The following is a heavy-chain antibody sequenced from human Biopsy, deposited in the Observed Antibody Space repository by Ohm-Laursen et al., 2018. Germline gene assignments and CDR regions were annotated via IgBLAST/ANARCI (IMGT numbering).Heavy chain of an antibody. J-gene: IGHJ4*02. V-gene: IGHV3-48*01. D-gene: IGHD1/OR15-1a*01. Sequence: SLRLSCSAPGFTFSSYSMNWVRQAPGKGLEWVSFISSGSSPIYYADSVKGRFTISRDDAKNSLYLQMNSLSAEDTAVYYCARGRTGGWGQGTLVTVSS. CDR2: ISSGSSPI. CDR3: ARGRTGG. CDR1: GFTFSSYS.